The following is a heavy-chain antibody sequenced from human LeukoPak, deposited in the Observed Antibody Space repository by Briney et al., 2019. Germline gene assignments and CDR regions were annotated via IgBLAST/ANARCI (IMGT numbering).Heavy chain of an antibody. Sequence: SVKVSCKASGGTFSSYAISWVRQAPGQGLEWMGRIIPIFGTANYAQKVQGRVTITADKSTSTAYMELSSLRSEDTTVYYCARDSPIVVVPAATGIYYMDVWGKGTTVTVSS. CDR1: GGTFSSYA. D-gene: IGHD2-2*01. J-gene: IGHJ6*03. V-gene: IGHV1-69*06. CDR3: ARDSPIVVVPAATGIYYMDV. CDR2: IIPIFGTA.